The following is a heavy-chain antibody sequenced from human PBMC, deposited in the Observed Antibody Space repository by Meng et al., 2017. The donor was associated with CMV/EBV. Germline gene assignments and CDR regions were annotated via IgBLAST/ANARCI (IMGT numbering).Heavy chain of an antibody. D-gene: IGHD2-2*01. Sequence: FSFSSYAMNWVRQARGKGLGWVAIISDDGTNKYCEDSVEGRFTISRDNSKNTLYLQMSSLRAEDTAVYYCARTRYCRTTSCYDAFDIWGQGTMVTVSS. CDR3: ARTRYCRTTSCYDAFDI. CDR2: ISDDGTNK. J-gene: IGHJ3*02. CDR1: FSFSSYA. V-gene: IGHV3-30*04.